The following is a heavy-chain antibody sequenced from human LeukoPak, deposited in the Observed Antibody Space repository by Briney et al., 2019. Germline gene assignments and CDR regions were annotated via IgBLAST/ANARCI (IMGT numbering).Heavy chain of an antibody. CDR3: AKGDYYDSSGYYEDPFDY. CDR2: IKQDGSEK. D-gene: IGHD3-22*01. J-gene: IGHJ4*02. CDR1: GFTFSRYW. V-gene: IGHV3-7*03. Sequence: GGSLRLSCAASGFTFSRYWMSWVRQAPGKGLEWVANIKQDGSEKYYVDSVKGRFAISRDNAKSSLYLQMNSLRAEDTAVYYCAKGDYYDSSGYYEDPFDYWGQGTLVTVSS.